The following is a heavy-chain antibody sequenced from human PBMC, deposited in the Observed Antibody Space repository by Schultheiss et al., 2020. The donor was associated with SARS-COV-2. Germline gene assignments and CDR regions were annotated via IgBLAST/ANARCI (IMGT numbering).Heavy chain of an antibody. Sequence: GGSLRLSCAASGLTFSSYGMHWVRQAPGKGLEWVAVISHDGNNKYYADSVKGRFTISRDNSKNTLYLQMNSLRAEDTAVYYCARVPTTGAFDIWGQGTMVTVSS. J-gene: IGHJ3*02. CDR1: GLTFSSYG. CDR2: ISHDGNNK. CDR3: ARVPTTGAFDI. D-gene: IGHD4-17*01. V-gene: IGHV3-30*03.